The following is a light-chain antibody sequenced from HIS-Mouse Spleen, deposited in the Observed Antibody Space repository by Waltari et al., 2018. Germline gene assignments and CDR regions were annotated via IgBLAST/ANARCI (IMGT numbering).Light chain of an antibody. J-gene: IGKJ4*01. CDR3: QQYNWYPFT. CDR2: AAS. Sequence: IQITQTPSSLSASVGDRVTITCRASQGISNWLAWYQHKPEKAPKSLIDAASSVQSRFASMIGSSGAATDSTIISSSLQHEDSVYYYQQQYNWYPFTFGEGTKVEIK. CDR1: QGISNW. V-gene: IGKV1D-16*01.